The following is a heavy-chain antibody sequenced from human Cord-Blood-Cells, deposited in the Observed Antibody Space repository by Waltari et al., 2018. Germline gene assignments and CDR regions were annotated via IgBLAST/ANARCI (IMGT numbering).Heavy chain of an antibody. V-gene: IGHV4-39*07. D-gene: IGHD6-13*01. Sequence: QLQLQESGPGLVKPSETLSLTCTVSGGSISSSSYYWGWFRQPPGKGLEWIGSIYYSGSTYYNPSLKSRVTISVDTSKNQFSLKLSSVTAADTAVYYCARQGYSSSHEYFQHWGQGTLVTISS. CDR3: ARQGYSSSHEYFQH. CDR1: GGSISSSSYY. CDR2: IYYSGST. J-gene: IGHJ1*01.